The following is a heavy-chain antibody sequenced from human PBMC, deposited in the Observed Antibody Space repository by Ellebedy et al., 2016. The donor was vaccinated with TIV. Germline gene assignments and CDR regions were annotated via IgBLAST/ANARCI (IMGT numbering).Heavy chain of an antibody. D-gene: IGHD4-23*01. Sequence: GESLKIPCAASGFTVSSNYMTWVRQAPGKGLEWVSVIYSGGSTYYADSVKGRFTISRDNSKNTLYLQMNSLRAEDTAVYYCARVPYGGNLLVYWGQGTLVTVSS. CDR2: IYSGGST. CDR1: GFTVSSNY. J-gene: IGHJ4*02. V-gene: IGHV3-53*01. CDR3: ARVPYGGNLLVY.